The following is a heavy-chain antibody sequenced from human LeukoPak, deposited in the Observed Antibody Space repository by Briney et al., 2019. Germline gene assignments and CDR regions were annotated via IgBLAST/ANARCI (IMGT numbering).Heavy chain of an antibody. CDR3: AKGTPGGYFDY. V-gene: IGHV4-30-4*08. D-gene: IGHD1-14*01. CDR2: IYYSGST. CDR1: GGSISSGDYY. J-gene: IGHJ4*02. Sequence: PSETLSLTCTVSGGSISSGDYYWSWIRQPPGKGLEWIGYIYYSGSTYYNPSLKSRVTISVDTSKNQFSLKLSSVTAADTAVYYCAKGTPGGYFDYWGQGTLVTVSS.